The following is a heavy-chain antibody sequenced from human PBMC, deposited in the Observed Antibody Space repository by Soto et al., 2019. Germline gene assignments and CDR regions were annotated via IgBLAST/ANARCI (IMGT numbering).Heavy chain of an antibody. D-gene: IGHD3-10*01. J-gene: IGHJ5*02. CDR2: ISGSGSAK. V-gene: IGHV3-11*01. CDR3: APGATLFDP. CDR1: GFTFRDHY. Sequence: QVQLVESGGGLVKPGGSLRLSCAASGFTFRDHYMSWIRQAPGKGLEWVSYISGSGSAKYYANSVKGRFTISRDNAKDSLYLQMNSLRAEDTAVYYCAPGATLFDPWGQGTLVTVSS.